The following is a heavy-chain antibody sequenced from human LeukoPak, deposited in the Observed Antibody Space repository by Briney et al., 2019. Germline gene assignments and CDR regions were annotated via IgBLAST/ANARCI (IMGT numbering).Heavy chain of an antibody. D-gene: IGHD4-11*01. CDR1: GFTFSSYA. V-gene: IGHV3-30-3*01. CDR3: AISNPFDY. Sequence: PGGSLRLSCAASGFTFSSYAMHWVRQAPGKGLEWVAVISYDGSNKYYADSVKCRFTISRDNSKNTLYLQMNSLRAEDTAVYYCAISNPFDYWGQGSLVTVSS. J-gene: IGHJ4*02. CDR2: ISYDGSNK.